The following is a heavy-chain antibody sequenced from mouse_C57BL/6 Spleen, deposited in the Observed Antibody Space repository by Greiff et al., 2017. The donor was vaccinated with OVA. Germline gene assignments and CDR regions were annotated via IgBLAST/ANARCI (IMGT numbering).Heavy chain of an antibody. V-gene: IGHV1-15*01. D-gene: IGHD2-12*01. CDR2: IDPETGGT. CDR3: TRPPYSLYYFDY. CDR1: GYTFTDYE. J-gene: IGHJ2*01. Sequence: QVQLQQSGAELVRPGASVTLSCKASGYTFTDYEMHWVKQTPVHGLEWIGAIDPETGGTAYNQKFKGKAILTADKSSSTAYMELRSLTSEDSAVYYCTRPPYSLYYFDYWGQGTTLTVSS.